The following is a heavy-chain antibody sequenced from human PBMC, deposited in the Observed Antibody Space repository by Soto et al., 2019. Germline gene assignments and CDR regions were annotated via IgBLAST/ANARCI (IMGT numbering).Heavy chain of an antibody. V-gene: IGHV4-30-4*01. CDR2: IYYTGST. CDR1: GGSISSGDYY. Sequence: SETLSLTCTVSGGSISSGDYYWSWIRQPPGKGLEWIGSIYYTGSTYYIPSLKSRASTSMDTSKTLFSLRLRSLTAADTAVYFCARVKATLYRHHYFDYWGQGTPVTVSS. CDR3: ARVKATLYRHHYFDY. D-gene: IGHD5-12*01. J-gene: IGHJ4*02.